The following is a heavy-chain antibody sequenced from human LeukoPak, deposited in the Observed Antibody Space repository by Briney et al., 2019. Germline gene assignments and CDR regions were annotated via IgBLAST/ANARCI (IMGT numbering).Heavy chain of an antibody. CDR1: GFTFSSYA. D-gene: IGHD3-10*01. CDR3: ARDLYTSELLWFGELDPNYGMDV. J-gene: IGHJ6*02. Sequence: GGSLRLSCAASGFTFSSYAMHWVRQAPGKGLEWVAVISYDGSNKYYADSVKGRFTISRDNSKNTLYLQMNSLRAEDTAVYHCARDLYTSELLWFGELDPNYGMDVWGQGTTVTVSS. CDR2: ISYDGSNK. V-gene: IGHV3-30-3*01.